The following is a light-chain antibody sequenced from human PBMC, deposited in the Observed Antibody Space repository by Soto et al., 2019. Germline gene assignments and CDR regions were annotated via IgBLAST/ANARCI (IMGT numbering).Light chain of an antibody. V-gene: IGKV1-9*01. CDR1: QGISSY. CDR3: QHFKSFPIT. CDR2: ESS. Sequence: IQMTQSPSTLSASVGDRVTITCRASQGISSYLAWYQQKPGKAPKVLIYESSLLQSGVPSRFSGSGSGTDFTLTISSLQPEDFATYYCQHFKSFPITFGQGTRLEIK. J-gene: IGKJ5*01.